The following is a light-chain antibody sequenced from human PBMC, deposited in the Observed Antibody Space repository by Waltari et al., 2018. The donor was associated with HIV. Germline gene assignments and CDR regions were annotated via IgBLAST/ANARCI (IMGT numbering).Light chain of an antibody. J-gene: IGKJ1*01. Sequence: DIQMTQSPSSLSTSIGDKISITCRGSQGIGSDLGWYQQKPGEAPKRLIYGASSLQSGVPSRFSGIGSGTEFTLTISDLQPEDLATYYCAQHMTHPRTFGQGTKVEIK. CDR3: AQHMTHPRT. CDR1: QGIGSD. CDR2: GAS. V-gene: IGKV1-17*02.